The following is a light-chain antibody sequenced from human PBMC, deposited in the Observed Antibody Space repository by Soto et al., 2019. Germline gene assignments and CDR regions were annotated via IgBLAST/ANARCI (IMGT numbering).Light chain of an antibody. CDR2: RND. CDR3: AAWDDSLRGYVA. Sequence: QSVLAQPPSASGTPGQRVTISCSGSSSNIGKNFVYWYQQLPGTAPRLLIYRNDQRPSGVPDRISASRSGTSASLAIGGRRSEDEADYYCAAWDDSLRGYVAFGGGTKLTVL. V-gene: IGLV1-47*01. CDR1: SSNIGKNF. J-gene: IGLJ2*01.